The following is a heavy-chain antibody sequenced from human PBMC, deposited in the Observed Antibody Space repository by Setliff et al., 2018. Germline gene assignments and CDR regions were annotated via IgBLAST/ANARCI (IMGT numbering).Heavy chain of an antibody. D-gene: IGHD5-12*01. Sequence: ASVKVSCKASGYTFTSYYMHWVRQAPGQGLEWMGIINPSGGSTSYAQKFQGRVTMTRDTSTSTVYMELSSLRSEDTAVYYCARVTGEMATIEESAYYFDYWGQGTLVTVSS. V-gene: IGHV1-46*01. CDR1: GYTFTSYY. J-gene: IGHJ4*02. CDR2: INPSGGST. CDR3: ARVTGEMATIEESAYYFDY.